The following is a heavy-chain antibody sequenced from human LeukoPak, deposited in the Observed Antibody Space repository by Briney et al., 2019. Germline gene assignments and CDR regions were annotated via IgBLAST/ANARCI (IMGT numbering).Heavy chain of an antibody. V-gene: IGHV3-21*01. D-gene: IGHD2-21*02. Sequence: GGSLRLSCAASGFTFSSYSMNWVRQAPGKGLEWVSSISSSSSYIYYADSVKGRFTISRDNAENSLYLQMNSLRAEDTAVYYCARDTTIVVVTAIRDDAFDIWGQGTMVTVSS. J-gene: IGHJ3*02. CDR2: ISSSSSYI. CDR3: ARDTTIVVVTAIRDDAFDI. CDR1: GFTFSSYS.